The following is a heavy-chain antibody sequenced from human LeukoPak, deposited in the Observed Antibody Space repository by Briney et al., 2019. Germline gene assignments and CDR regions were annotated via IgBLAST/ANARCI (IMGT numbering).Heavy chain of an antibody. CDR3: ARGSLPFDY. J-gene: IGHJ4*02. CDR1: GYSMSRGYY. Sequence: SETLSLTCNVSGYSMSRGYYWGWIRQPPGKGLEWIGSIFHSGTTYYNPSLKSRVTMSVGTSKNQFSLKLSSVTAADTAVYYCARGSLPFDYWGQGTLVTVSS. D-gene: IGHD3-16*01. CDR2: IFHSGTT. V-gene: IGHV4-38-2*02.